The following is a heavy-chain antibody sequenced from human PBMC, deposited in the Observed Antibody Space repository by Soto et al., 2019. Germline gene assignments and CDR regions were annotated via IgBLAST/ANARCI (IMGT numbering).Heavy chain of an antibody. J-gene: IGHJ4*02. CDR2: INHSGST. D-gene: IGHD4-17*01. V-gene: IGHV4-34*01. Sequence: QVQLQQWGAGLLKPSETLSLTCAVYGGSFSGYYWSWIRQPPGKGLEWIGEINHSGSTNYNPSLKSRVTISVDTSKNQFSLMLSSVTAADTAVYYCARGRRTAVTVDYWGQGTLVTVSS. CDR3: ARGRRTAVTVDY. CDR1: GGSFSGYY.